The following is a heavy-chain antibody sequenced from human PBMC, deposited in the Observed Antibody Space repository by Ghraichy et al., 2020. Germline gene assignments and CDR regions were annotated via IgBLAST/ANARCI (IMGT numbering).Heavy chain of an antibody. V-gene: IGHV4-4*07. CDR3: ARGRYYYDSSGYFHFDY. Sequence: GSLRLSCTVSGGSISSYYWSWIRQPAGKGLEWIGRIYTSGSTNYNPSLKSRVTMSVDTSKNQFSLKLSSVTAADTAVYYCARGRYYYDSSGYFHFDYWGQGTLVTVSS. J-gene: IGHJ4*02. CDR1: GGSISSYY. CDR2: IYTSGST. D-gene: IGHD3-22*01.